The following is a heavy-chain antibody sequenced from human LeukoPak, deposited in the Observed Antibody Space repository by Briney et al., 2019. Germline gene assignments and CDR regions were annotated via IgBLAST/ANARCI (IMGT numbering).Heavy chain of an antibody. CDR1: GFTFSGSA. V-gene: IGHV3-15*01. D-gene: IGHD3-10*01. CDR2: IKSKTDGGTT. Sequence: PGGSLRLSCAASGFTFSGSAMHWVRQASGKGLEWVGRIKSKTDGGTTDYAAPVKGRFTISRDDSKNTLYLQMNSLKTEDTAVYYCTTSRPLPYGSGIYYYGMDVWGQGTTVTVSS. CDR3: TTSRPLPYGSGIYYYGMDV. J-gene: IGHJ6*02.